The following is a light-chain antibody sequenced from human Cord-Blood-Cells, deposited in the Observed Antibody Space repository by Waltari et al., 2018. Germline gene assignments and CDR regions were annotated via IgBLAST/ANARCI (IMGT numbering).Light chain of an antibody. J-gene: IGKJ5*01. Sequence: DIQMTQSQSSLSASVGARVTITCRASQSISSDLNWYQQKPGKAPKLLIYAASSLQSGVPSRFSGSGSGTDVTLTISSLQPEDFATYYCQQSYSTLGTFGQGTRLEIK. V-gene: IGKV1-39*01. CDR3: QQSYSTLGT. CDR2: AAS. CDR1: QSISSD.